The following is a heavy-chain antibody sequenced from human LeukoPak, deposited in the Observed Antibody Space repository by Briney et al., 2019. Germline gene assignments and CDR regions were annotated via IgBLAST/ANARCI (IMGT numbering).Heavy chain of an antibody. Sequence: GGSLRLSCAASGFTFSDYYMSWIRQAPGKGLEWVGFIRSKAYGETADYAASVKGRFTISRDDSKAIAYLQMNSLKTEDTAVYHCTRDRGAYNLYDYWGQGTLVTVSS. V-gene: IGHV3-49*03. CDR3: TRDRGAYNLYDY. J-gene: IGHJ4*02. D-gene: IGHD1-1*01. CDR2: IRSKAYGETA. CDR1: GFTFSDYY.